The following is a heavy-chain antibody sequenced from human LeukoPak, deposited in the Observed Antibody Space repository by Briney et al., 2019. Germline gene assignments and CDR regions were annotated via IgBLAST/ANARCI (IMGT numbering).Heavy chain of an antibody. D-gene: IGHD2-15*01. CDR3: ARGRTSVVVVAATDRDFDL. Sequence: GASVKVSCKASGYTFTSYYMHWVRQAPGQGLEWMGIINPSGDSTSYAQKFQGRVTMTRDTSTSTVYMELSSLRSEDTAVYYCARGRTSVVVVAATDRDFDLWGRGTLVTVSS. CDR2: INPSGDST. V-gene: IGHV1-46*01. CDR1: GYTFTSYY. J-gene: IGHJ2*01.